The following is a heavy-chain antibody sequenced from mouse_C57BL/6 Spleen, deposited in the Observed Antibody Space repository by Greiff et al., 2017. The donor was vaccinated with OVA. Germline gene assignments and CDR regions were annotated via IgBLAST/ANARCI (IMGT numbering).Heavy chain of an antibody. CDR2: IDPSDSYT. CDR3: ARFDY. J-gene: IGHJ2*01. Sequence: QVQLQQPGAELVKPGASVKLSCKASGYTFTSYWMQWVKQRPGQGLEWIGEIDPSDSYTNYTQKFKGKATLTVDTSSSTAYMQLSSLTSEDSAVYYCARFDYWGQGTTLTVSS. V-gene: IGHV1-50*01. CDR1: GYTFTSYW.